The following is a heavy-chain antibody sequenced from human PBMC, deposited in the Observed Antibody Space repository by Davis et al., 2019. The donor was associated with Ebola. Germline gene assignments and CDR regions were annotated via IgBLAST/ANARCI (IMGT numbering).Heavy chain of an antibody. CDR3: ARGEDFGMVITTYYYYGMDV. CDR1: GYTFTSYD. Sequence: AASVKVSCKASGYTFTSYDINWVRQATGQGLEWLGWMNPNSGNTGYAQKFQGRVTMTRNTSISTAYMELRSLRSEDTAVYYCARGEDFGMVITTYYYYGMDVWGQGTTVTVSS. V-gene: IGHV1-8*01. D-gene: IGHD3-3*01. CDR2: MNPNSGNT. J-gene: IGHJ6*02.